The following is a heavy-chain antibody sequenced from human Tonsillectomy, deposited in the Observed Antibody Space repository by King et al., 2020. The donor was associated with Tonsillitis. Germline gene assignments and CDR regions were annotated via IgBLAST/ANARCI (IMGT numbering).Heavy chain of an antibody. CDR1: GYTFTSYG. CDR3: ARVGTMFGVVINYYMDV. J-gene: IGHJ6*03. Sequence: QLVQSGAEVKKPGASVKVSCKASGYTFTSYGISWVRQAPGQGLEWMGWISAYNGNTNYAQKLQGRVTMTTDTSTSTVYMELRSLRSDDTAVYYCARVGTMFGVVINYYMDVWGKGTTVTVSS. D-gene: IGHD3-3*01. CDR2: ISAYNGNT. V-gene: IGHV1-18*01.